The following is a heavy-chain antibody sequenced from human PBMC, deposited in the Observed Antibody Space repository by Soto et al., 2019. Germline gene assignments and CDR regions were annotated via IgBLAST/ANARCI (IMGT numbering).Heavy chain of an antibody. CDR1: GDSVSSNSAA. J-gene: IGHJ6*02. Sequence: SQTLALTCAISGDSVSSNSAAWNWIRQSPSRGLEWLGRTYYRYKWYNDYAVSVKSRITINPDTSKNQFSLQLNSVTPEDTAVYYCARLEDIVVVPAAITYGTEVWGQGNTVNVSS. CDR2: TYYRYKWYN. D-gene: IGHD2-2*02. V-gene: IGHV6-1*01. CDR3: ARLEDIVVVPAAITYGTEV.